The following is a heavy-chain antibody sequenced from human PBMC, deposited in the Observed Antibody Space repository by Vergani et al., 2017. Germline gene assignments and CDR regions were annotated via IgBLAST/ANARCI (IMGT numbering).Heavy chain of an antibody. CDR1: GGSISSYY. D-gene: IGHD3-3*01. Sequence: QVQLQESGPGLVKPSETLSLTCTVSGGSISSYYWSWIRQPPGKGLEWIGYIYYSGSTNYNPSLKSRVTISVDTSKNQFSLKLSSVTAADTAVYYCARAYYDFWGGYSHGWFDPWGQGTLVTVSS. J-gene: IGHJ5*02. V-gene: IGHV4-59*01. CDR2: IYYSGST. CDR3: ARAYYDFWGGYSHGWFDP.